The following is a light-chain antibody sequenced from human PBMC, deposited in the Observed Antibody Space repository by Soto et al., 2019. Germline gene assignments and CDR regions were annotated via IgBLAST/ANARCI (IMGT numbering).Light chain of an antibody. J-gene: IGLJ1*01. V-gene: IGLV2-14*01. CDR1: SSDVGGYNY. CDR3: SSYTSSNTLG. Sequence: QSVLTQPASVSGSPGQSMVISCNGTSSDVGGYNYVCWYQQHPGKAPKLMIYDVNIRPSGVSDRFSGSKSGNTASLTISGLQAQDEADYYCSSYTSSNTLGFGTGTKVTVL. CDR2: DVN.